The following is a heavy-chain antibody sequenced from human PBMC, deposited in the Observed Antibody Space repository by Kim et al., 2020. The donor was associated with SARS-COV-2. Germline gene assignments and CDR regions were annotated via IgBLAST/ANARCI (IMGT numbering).Heavy chain of an antibody. CDR1: GGTFSSYA. V-gene: IGHV1-69*13. CDR2: IIPIFGTA. Sequence: SVKVSCKASGGTFSSYAISWVRQAPGQGLEWMGGIIPIFGTANYAQKFQGRVTITADESTSTAYMELSSLRSEDTAVYYCARGEVYRGSGWPNSYYGMDVWGQGPTVTVSS. J-gene: IGHJ6*02. CDR3: ARGEVYRGSGWPNSYYGMDV. D-gene: IGHD6-19*01.